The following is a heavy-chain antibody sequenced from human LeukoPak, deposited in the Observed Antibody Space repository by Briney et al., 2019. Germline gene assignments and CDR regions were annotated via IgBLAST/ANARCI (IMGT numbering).Heavy chain of an antibody. CDR3: ARDSGPITMVRGVMPSDREFDY. V-gene: IGHV1-46*01. CDR2: INPSGGST. Sequence: ASVKVSCKASGYTFTSYAMNWVRQAPGQGLEWMGIINPSGGSTSYAQKFQGRVTMTRDTSTSTVYMELSSLRSEDTAVYYCARDSGPITMVRGVMPSDREFDYWGQGTLVTVSS. D-gene: IGHD3-10*01. CDR1: GYTFTSYA. J-gene: IGHJ4*02.